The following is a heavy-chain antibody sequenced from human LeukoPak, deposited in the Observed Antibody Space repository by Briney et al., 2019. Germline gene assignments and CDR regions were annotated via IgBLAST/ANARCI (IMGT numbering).Heavy chain of an antibody. J-gene: IGHJ6*02. V-gene: IGHV5-51*01. CDR2: IYPGDSDT. CDR1: GYSFTSYW. CDR3: ARLMYPFYYYYGMDV. Sequence: ESLKLSCKGSGYSFTSYWIGWVRQMPGKGLEWMGIIYPGDSDTGYSPSFQGQVTISADKSISTAYLQWSSLKASDTAMYYCARLMYPFYYYYGMDVWGQGTTVTVSS. D-gene: IGHD2-8*01.